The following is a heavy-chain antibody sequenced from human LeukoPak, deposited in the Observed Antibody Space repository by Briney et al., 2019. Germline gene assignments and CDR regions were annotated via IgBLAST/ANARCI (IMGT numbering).Heavy chain of an antibody. J-gene: IGHJ6*02. CDR1: RYTFTSYG. D-gene: IGHD2-2*01. Sequence: ASAKVSSKASRYTFTSYGISWVRQAPGQGLEWMGWISAYNGNTNYAQKLQGRVTMTTDTSTSTAYMELRSLRSDDTAVYYCAREEGSTSFGPYYYGMDVWGQGTTVTVSS. CDR2: ISAYNGNT. V-gene: IGHV1-18*01. CDR3: AREEGSTSFGPYYYGMDV.